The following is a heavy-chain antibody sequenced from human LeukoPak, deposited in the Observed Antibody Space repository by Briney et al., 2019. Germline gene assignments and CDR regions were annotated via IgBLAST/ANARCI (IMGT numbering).Heavy chain of an antibody. Sequence: GGSLRLSCAASGFTVSTTYMSWVRQASGKGLEWVGRIRSNYATTYAASMKGRFTISRDDSQNTAYLQINSLKTEDTAVYYCTRLYDGSGTYYNGDYWGQGTLVTVSS. CDR3: TRLYDGSGTYYNGDY. V-gene: IGHV3-73*01. CDR2: IRSNYAT. J-gene: IGHJ4*02. D-gene: IGHD3-10*01. CDR1: GFTVSTTY.